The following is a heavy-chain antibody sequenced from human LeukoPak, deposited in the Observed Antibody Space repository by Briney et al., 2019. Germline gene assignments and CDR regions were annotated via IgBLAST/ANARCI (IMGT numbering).Heavy chain of an antibody. CDR2: ISYDGSNK. D-gene: IGHD6-6*01. CDR1: GFTFSSYG. CDR3: ARRHGSSWADFDY. J-gene: IGHJ4*02. V-gene: IGHV3-30*03. Sequence: GRSLRLSCAASGFTFSSYGMHWVRQAPGKGLEWVAVISYDGSNKYYADSVKGRFTISRDNAKNSLYLQMNSLRDEDTAVYYCARRHGSSWADFDYWGQGTLVTVSS.